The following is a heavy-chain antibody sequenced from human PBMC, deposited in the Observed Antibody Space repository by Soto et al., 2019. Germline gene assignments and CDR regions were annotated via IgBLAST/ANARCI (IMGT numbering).Heavy chain of an antibody. D-gene: IGHD2-8*01. J-gene: IGHJ4*02. CDR2: MSFDGSDI. CDR1: GFDFSNYV. V-gene: IGHV3-30*18. Sequence: GGSLRLSCAASGFDFSNYVLHWVRQAPGKGLEWVAVMSFDGSDIYYADSVKGRFTISRDNSKNTLYLQMNNLRPEDTAVYYCAKVREDIVLLVAPDYWGQGTLVTVSS. CDR3: AKVREDIVLLVAPDY.